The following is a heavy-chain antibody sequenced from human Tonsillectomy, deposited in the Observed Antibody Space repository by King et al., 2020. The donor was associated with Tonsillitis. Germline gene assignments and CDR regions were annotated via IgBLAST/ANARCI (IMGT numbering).Heavy chain of an antibody. D-gene: IGHD3-3*01. CDR1: GFTFSSYG. Sequence: QLVQSGGGVVQPGRSLRLSCAASGFTFSSYGMHWVRQAPGKGLEWVAVISYDGSNKYYADSVKGRFTISRDNSKNTLYLQMNSLRGEDTAVYYCACGREDWSFDYWGQGTLVTVSS. V-gene: IGHV3-30*03. J-gene: IGHJ4*02. CDR3: ACGREDWSFDY. CDR2: ISYDGSNK.